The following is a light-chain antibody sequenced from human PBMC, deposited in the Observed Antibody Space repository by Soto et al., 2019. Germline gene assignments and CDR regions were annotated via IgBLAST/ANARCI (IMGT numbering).Light chain of an antibody. J-gene: IGLJ3*02. V-gene: IGLV2-8*01. CDR1: STDVGGYNY. Sequence: QSALAQPPSASGSPGQSVTISCTGTSTDVGGYNYVSWYQHHPGKAPKLMIYEVTKRPSGVPDRFSASKSGNTASLTVSGLQAEDEADYYCSSYAGSNNGVFGGGTKVTVL. CDR2: EVT. CDR3: SSYAGSNNGV.